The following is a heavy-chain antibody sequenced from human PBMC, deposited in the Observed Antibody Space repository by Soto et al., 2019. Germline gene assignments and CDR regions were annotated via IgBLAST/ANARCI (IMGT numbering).Heavy chain of an antibody. CDR3: ARGPQSSGWRGKWFDP. D-gene: IGHD6-19*01. Sequence: QVQLVQSGAEVKKPGASVKVSCKASGYTFTNFGISWVRQVPGQGLEWVGWIVTYNGNTNSAQKLQGRVTMTTGASTSTAYMELTSLRSDDTAVYYCARGPQSSGWRGKWFDPWGQGTLVTVSS. CDR2: IVTYNGNT. J-gene: IGHJ5*02. V-gene: IGHV1-18*01. CDR1: GYTFTNFG.